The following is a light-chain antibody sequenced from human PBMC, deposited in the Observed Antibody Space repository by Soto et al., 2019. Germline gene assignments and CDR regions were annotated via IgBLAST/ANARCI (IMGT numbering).Light chain of an antibody. CDR2: KDN. Sequence: YDLTQPTSVSVSPGQTARITCSGDALPKQYAYWYQQKPGQAPVVVIYKDNGRPSGIPERFSGSSSGTTVTLTISGVQAEDEAYYYCQSSDSSGRYPYMFGNGTKVTVL. CDR1: ALPKQY. J-gene: IGLJ1*01. CDR3: QSSDSSGRYPYM. V-gene: IGLV3-25*02.